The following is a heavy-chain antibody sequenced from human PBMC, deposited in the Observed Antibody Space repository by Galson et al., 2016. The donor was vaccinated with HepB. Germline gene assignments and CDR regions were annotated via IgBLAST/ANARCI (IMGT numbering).Heavy chain of an antibody. CDR2: ISRTSDYK. D-gene: IGHD1-1*01. V-gene: IGHV3-21*01. J-gene: IGHJ6*02. CDR3: AGEVHSVGYSRAYGMDV. Sequence: SLRLSCAASGFTFSTYNMNWVRQAPGKGLDWVSSISRTSDYKYYADSVRGRFTISRDNSKNSLYLQMNNLRVEDTAVYYCAGEVHSVGYSRAYGMDVWGQGTTVTVSS. CDR1: GFTFSTYN.